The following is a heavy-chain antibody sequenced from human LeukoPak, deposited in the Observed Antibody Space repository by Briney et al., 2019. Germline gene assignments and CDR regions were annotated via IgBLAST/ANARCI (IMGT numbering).Heavy chain of an antibody. CDR1: GYSFTCYW. CDR3: ARIVATITWVDY. V-gene: IGHV5-51*01. CDR2: IYPGDSDT. Sequence: GESLKISCKGSGYSFTCYWIGWVRQISGKGLGWIGIIYPGDSDTRYSPSFQGQVTISADKSISTAYLQWSSLKASDTAMYYCARIVATITWVDYWGQGTLVTVSS. J-gene: IGHJ4*02. D-gene: IGHD5-12*01.